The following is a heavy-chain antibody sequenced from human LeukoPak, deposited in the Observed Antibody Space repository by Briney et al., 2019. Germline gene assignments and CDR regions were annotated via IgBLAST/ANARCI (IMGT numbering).Heavy chain of an antibody. J-gene: IGHJ3*02. D-gene: IGHD3-3*01. V-gene: IGHV5-51*01. CDR3: ARPSVGGRSGYSVAFDI. CDR2: ILPRDSDI. CDR1: GYSFSNYW. Sequence: GESLKISCKGSGYSFSNYWIGWVRQMPGKGLEWMGIILPRDSDIRYSPSFEGQVTISADKSISTAYLQWSSLKASDTAMYYCARPSVGGRSGYSVAFDIWGQGTMVTVSS.